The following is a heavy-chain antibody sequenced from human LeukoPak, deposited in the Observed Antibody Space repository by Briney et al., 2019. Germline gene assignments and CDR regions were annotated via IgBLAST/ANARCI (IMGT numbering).Heavy chain of an antibody. D-gene: IGHD6-13*01. V-gene: IGHV1-2*02. CDR3: AREGYSSSWYGVDY. CDR2: INPKSAGT. CDR1: GYTFTAYY. J-gene: IGHJ4*02. Sequence: ASVKVSCKASGYTFTAYYMHWVRQAPGQGPEWMGWINPKSAGTNYAQKFQGRVTMTRDTSISTAYMELSRLRSDDTAVYYCAREGYSSSWYGVDYWGQGTLVTVSS.